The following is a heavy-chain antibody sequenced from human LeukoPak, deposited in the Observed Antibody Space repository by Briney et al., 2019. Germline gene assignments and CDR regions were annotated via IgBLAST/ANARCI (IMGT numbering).Heavy chain of an antibody. V-gene: IGHV1-8*01. CDR2: MNPNSGNT. J-gene: IGHJ6*02. D-gene: IGHD2-15*01. CDR3: ARVLGKRAVVVYYCYYGMDV. Sequence: ASVKVSCRASGYTFTSYDINWVRQATGQGLEWMGWMNPNSGNTGYAQKFQGRVTMTRNTSISTAYMELSSLRSEDTAVYYCARVLGKRAVVVYYCYYGMDVWGQGTTVTVSS. CDR1: GYTFTSYD.